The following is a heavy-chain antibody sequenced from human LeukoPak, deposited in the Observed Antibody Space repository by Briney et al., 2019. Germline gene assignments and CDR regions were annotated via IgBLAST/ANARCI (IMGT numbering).Heavy chain of an antibody. Sequence: GGSLRLSCAASGFTFSSYAMSWVRQAPGKGLEWVSAISGSGGSTYYADSVKGRFTISRDNSKNTLYLQMNSLRAEDTAVYYCARGGSSWYLSPFDYWGQGTLVTVSS. CDR3: ARGGSSWYLSPFDY. CDR2: ISGSGGST. D-gene: IGHD6-13*01. CDR1: GFTFSSYA. J-gene: IGHJ4*02. V-gene: IGHV3-23*01.